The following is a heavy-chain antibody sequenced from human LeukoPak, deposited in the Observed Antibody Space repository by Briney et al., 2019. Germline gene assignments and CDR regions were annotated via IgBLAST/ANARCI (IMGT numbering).Heavy chain of an antibody. V-gene: IGHV3-74*01. Sequence: GGSLRLSCAASEFAFSNYWMNWVRQAPGKGLEWVSRINSDGSSISYADSVKGRFTISRDNAKNTLYLQVNSLRPEDTAVYYCTRGKNWFDYWGRGTLVTVSS. CDR2: INSDGSSI. CDR3: TRGKNWFDY. D-gene: IGHD1-1*01. CDR1: EFAFSNYW. J-gene: IGHJ4*02.